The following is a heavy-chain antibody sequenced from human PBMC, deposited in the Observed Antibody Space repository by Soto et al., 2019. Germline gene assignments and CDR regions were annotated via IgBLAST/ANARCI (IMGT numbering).Heavy chain of an antibody. V-gene: IGHV3-23*01. D-gene: IGHD6-13*01. CDR2: ISGSGGTP. Sequence: PGGSLRLSCAASGFTFSNSAMSWVRQAPGRGLEWVSTISGSGGTPYYADSVKGRFTISRDNSKNTLYLVLNSLRVEDTALYYCAMGLAAAGPLDYWGQGTLVTVSS. CDR1: GFTFSNSA. J-gene: IGHJ4*02. CDR3: AMGLAAAGPLDY.